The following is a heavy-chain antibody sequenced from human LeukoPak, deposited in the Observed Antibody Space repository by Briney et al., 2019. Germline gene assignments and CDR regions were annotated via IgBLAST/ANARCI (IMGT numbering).Heavy chain of an antibody. D-gene: IGHD2-2*01. Sequence: GASVKVSCKASGYTFTSYDINWVRQATGQGLEWMGWMNPNSGNTGYAQKFQGRVTMTRNTSISTAYMELSSLRSEDTAVYYCARDAHLVYYYYGMDVWGQGTTVTVSS. J-gene: IGHJ6*02. CDR1: GYTFTSYD. V-gene: IGHV1-8*01. CDR3: ARDAHLVYYYYGMDV. CDR2: MNPNSGNT.